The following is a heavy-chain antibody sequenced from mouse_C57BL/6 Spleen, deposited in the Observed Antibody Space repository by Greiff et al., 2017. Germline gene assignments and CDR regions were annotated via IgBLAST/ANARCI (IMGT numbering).Heavy chain of an antibody. CDR3: ARFYYYGSSSHWYFDV. J-gene: IGHJ1*03. Sequence: VQLQQPGAELVRPGTSVKLSCKASGYTFTSYWMHWVKQRPGQGLEWIGVIDPSDSYTNYNQKFKGKATLTVDTSSSTAYMQLSSLTSEDSAVXYCARFYYYGSSSHWYFDVWGTGTTVTVSS. D-gene: IGHD1-1*01. CDR2: IDPSDSYT. V-gene: IGHV1-59*01. CDR1: GYTFTSYW.